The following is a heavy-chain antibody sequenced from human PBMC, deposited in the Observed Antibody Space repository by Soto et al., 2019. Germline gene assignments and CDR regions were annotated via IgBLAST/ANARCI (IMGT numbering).Heavy chain of an antibody. V-gene: IGHV4-59*01. CDR2: IYNSGST. Sequence: QVQLQESGPGLVKPSETLSLTCTVSGGSISSFYWSWIRQPPGKGLEWIGYIYNSGSTNYNPSLKSRVTISVDTSKNQFSLELSSVTAADTAVYYCASSTPRLAAAGFVYWGQGTLVTVSS. D-gene: IGHD6-13*01. CDR3: ASSTPRLAAAGFVY. CDR1: GGSISSFY. J-gene: IGHJ4*02.